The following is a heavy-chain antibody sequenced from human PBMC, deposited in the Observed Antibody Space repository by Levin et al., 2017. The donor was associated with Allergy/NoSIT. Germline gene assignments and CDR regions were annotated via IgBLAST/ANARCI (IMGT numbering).Heavy chain of an antibody. J-gene: IGHJ3*02. Sequence: GESLKISCAASGFTFSSYAMHWVRQAPGKGLEWVAVISYDGSNKYYADSVKGRFTISRDNSKNTLYLQMNSLRAEDTAVYYCARAGYGDYETRDAFDIWGQGTMVTVSS. CDR2: ISYDGSNK. V-gene: IGHV3-30-3*01. D-gene: IGHD4-17*01. CDR1: GFTFSSYA. CDR3: ARAGYGDYETRDAFDI.